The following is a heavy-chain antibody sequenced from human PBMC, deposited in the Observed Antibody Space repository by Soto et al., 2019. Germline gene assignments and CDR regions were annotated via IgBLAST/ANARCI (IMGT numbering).Heavy chain of an antibody. CDR1: GFTVSSNY. V-gene: IGHV3-53*02. Sequence: EVQLVETGGGLIQPGGSLRLSCAASGFTVSSNYMSWVRQAPGKGLEWVSVIYSGGSTYYADSVKGRFTISRDNSKTTLYLQMNSLRAEDTAVYYCGGSRIPYYFDYWGQGTLVTVSS. J-gene: IGHJ4*02. CDR2: IYSGGST. CDR3: GGSRIPYYFDY.